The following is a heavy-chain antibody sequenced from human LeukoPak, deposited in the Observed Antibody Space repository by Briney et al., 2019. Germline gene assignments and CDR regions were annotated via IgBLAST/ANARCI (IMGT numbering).Heavy chain of an antibody. CDR1: KFTFSSYW. CDR3: TRLQIAVAGPNWFDP. J-gene: IGHJ5*02. CDR2: IKQDGSVQ. Sequence: GGSLRLSCAASKFTFSSYWMSWVRQAPGKGLEWVANIKQDGSVQFYMDSLKGRFSVSRDNAKNSLYLQMNGLSVEDTAVYYCTRLQIAVAGPNWFDPWGQRTLVTVSS. D-gene: IGHD6-19*01. V-gene: IGHV3-7*01.